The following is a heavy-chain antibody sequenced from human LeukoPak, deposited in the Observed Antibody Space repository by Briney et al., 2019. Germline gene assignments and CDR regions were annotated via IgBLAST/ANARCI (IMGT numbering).Heavy chain of an antibody. J-gene: IGHJ4*02. Sequence: SETLSLTCAVSGGSISTSNWWSWVRQPPGKGLEWIGEIFHSGSTNYNPSLKSRVTISVDKSKNQFSLKLSSVTAADTAVYYCARAGEGSGWYGYYFDYWGQGTLVTVSS. CDR3: ARAGEGSGWYGYYFDY. CDR2: IFHSGST. D-gene: IGHD6-19*01. CDR1: GGSISTSNW. V-gene: IGHV4-4*02.